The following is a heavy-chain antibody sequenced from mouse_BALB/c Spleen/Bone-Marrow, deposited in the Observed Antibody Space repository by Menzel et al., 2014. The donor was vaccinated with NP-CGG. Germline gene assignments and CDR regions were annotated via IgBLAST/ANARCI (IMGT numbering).Heavy chain of an antibody. CDR2: FGPSDRQT. CDR3: AREYYGSNSPYYFDY. V-gene: IGHV1-61*01. Sequence: QVQLQPSGAELVRLAASVKLSFKASGYTFTSYWMNWVKQTPGQGLEWIGVFGPSDRQTHNNQMFKDKATFTVDKSSIAAFMQLISLTSEDSAVYYGAREYYGSNSPYYFDYWGQGTTLTVSS. J-gene: IGHJ2*01. CDR1: GYTFTSYW. D-gene: IGHD1-1*01.